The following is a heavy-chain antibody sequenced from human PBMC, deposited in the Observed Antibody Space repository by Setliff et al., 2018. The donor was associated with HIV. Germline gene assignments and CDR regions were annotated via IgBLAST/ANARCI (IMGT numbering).Heavy chain of an antibody. CDR2: IYYNGSP. D-gene: IGHD3-10*01. Sequence: SETLSLTCTVSGASISSSGSYWGWIRQSPGKGLQWIGSIYYNGSPYYNPSLRSRLTLSVDTSKNQFSLRLSSVTAADTAIYYCARRQAATMGVYSYYFMDVWGKGTTVT. V-gene: IGHV4-39*01. CDR1: GASISSSGSY. CDR3: ARRQAATMGVYSYYFMDV. J-gene: IGHJ6*03.